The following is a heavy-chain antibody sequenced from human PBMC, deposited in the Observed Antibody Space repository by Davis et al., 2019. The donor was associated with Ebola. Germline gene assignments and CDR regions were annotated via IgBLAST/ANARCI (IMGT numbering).Heavy chain of an antibody. V-gene: IGHV7-4-1*02. CDR2: VNTNSGTP. D-gene: IGHD2-8*01. CDR3: ARAVYGVNGFDL. CDR1: GYSFSRHS. Sequence: ASVKVSCKASGYSFSRHSLNWVRQAPGQRLEWMAWVNTNSGTPTHAPGFTGRFVFSLDTSVTTAYLEVSSLKTEDTAIYYCARAVYGVNGFDLWGQGTMVTVSS. J-gene: IGHJ3*01.